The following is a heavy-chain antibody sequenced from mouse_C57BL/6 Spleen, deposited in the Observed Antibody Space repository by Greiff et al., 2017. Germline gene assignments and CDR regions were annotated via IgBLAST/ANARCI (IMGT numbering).Heavy chain of an antibody. J-gene: IGHJ3*01. V-gene: IGHV1-53*01. Sequence: VQLQQPGTELVKPGASVKLSCKASGYTFTSYWMHWVKQRPGQGLEWIGNINPSNGGTNYNEKFKSKATLTVDKSSSPAYMQLSSLTSEDSAVYYCAREGSYYGSSPLGCWGQGTLVTVSA. CDR3: AREGSYYGSSPLGC. CDR1: GYTFTSYW. D-gene: IGHD1-1*01. CDR2: INPSNGGT.